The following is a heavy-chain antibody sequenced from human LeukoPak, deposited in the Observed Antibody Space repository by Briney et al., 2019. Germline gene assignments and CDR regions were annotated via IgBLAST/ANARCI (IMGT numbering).Heavy chain of an antibody. CDR3: ARMVGLVSDY. CDR1: GDSVSSNSAA. CDR2: TYYRSKWYS. D-gene: IGHD3-10*01. Sequence: QTLSLTCAISGDSVSSNSAAWNWIRQSPSRGLEWLGRTYYRSKWYSYYAPSVKSRITINPDTSKNQFSLQLKSVTPEDTAVYYCARMVGLVSDYWGQGTLVTVSS. J-gene: IGHJ4*02. V-gene: IGHV6-1*01.